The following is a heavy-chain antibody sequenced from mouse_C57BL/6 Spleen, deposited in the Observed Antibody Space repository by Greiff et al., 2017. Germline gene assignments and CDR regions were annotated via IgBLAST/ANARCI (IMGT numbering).Heavy chain of an antibody. J-gene: IGHJ4*01. CDR1: GYTFTSYW. Sequence: QVQLQQPGAELVKPGASVKMSCKASGYTFTSYWITWVKQRPGQGLEWIGDIYPGSGSTNYNEKFKSKATLTVDTSSSTAYMQLSSLTSEDSAVYYCAREGVWPHYAMDYWGQGTSVTVSS. CDR3: AREGVWPHYAMDY. V-gene: IGHV1-55*01. CDR2: IYPGSGST. D-gene: IGHD2-10*02.